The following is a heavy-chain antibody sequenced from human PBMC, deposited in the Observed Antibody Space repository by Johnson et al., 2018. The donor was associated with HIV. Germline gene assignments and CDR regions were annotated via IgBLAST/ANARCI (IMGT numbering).Heavy chain of an antibody. CDR2: IHWNGGST. CDR3: AKDVVVAASGDAFDI. Sequence: EVQLLESGGGVVRPGGSLRLSCAASGFTFDDYGMNWVRQAPGKGLEWVSGIHWNGGSTGSADSVKGRFTISRDNAKKSLYLQMNSLRAEDTAVYYCAKDVVVAASGDAFDIWGQGTMVTVSS. V-gene: IGHV3-20*04. D-gene: IGHD2-15*01. J-gene: IGHJ3*02. CDR1: GFTFDDYG.